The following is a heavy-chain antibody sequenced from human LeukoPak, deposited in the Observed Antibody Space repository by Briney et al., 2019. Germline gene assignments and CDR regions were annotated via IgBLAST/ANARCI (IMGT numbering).Heavy chain of an antibody. CDR1: GFTFSRYD. Sequence: GGSPRLSCAASGFTFSRYDMHWVRQITGKGLEWLSNSGTVGDTYYPDSVKGRFTTPRENAKNSVYLQMDSLRVGDTAVYYCARTKPWPNNDVFDMWGQGTLVIVSS. CDR3: ARTKPWPNNDVFDM. CDR2: SGTVGDT. J-gene: IGHJ3*02. D-gene: IGHD6-19*01. V-gene: IGHV3-13*01.